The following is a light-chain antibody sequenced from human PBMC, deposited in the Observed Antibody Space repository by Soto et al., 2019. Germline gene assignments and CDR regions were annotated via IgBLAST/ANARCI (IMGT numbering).Light chain of an antibody. J-gene: IGKJ1*01. CDR1: ESVSIY. V-gene: IGKV3-20*01. CDR3: QQYSSLPRT. Sequence: EIVLTQSPATLSSFPGDRVTLSCRASESVSIYLAWYQQKPGQAPMLLIYGASSGATGIPDRFTGSGSGTDFTLTITRLEPEDFGVYYCQQYSSLPRTFGQGTKV. CDR2: GAS.